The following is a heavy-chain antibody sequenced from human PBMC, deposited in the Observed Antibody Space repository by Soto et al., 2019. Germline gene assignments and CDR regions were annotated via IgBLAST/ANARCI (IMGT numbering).Heavy chain of an antibody. CDR2: IKSKTDGGTT. CDR1: GFIFSNAW. V-gene: IGHV3-15*07. J-gene: IGHJ4*02. D-gene: IGHD2-15*01. Sequence: GSLRLSCAASGFIFSNAWMNWVRQAPGKGLEWVGRIKSKTDGGTTDHAAPVKGRFTISRDDSKNTVYVQLNSLKTEDTAMYYFYTTLNCSAGSCWQGYFDYWGLGTLVTVSS. CDR3: YTTLNCSAGSCWQGYFDY.